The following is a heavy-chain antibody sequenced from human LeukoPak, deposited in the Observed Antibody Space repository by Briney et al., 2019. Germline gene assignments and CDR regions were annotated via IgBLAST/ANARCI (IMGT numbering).Heavy chain of an antibody. Sequence: SETLSLTCSVSGGSVSNYYWSWIRQPPGKGLEWIGYVYYSGSTNYNPSLKSRVTISVDTSKNQFSLKLSSVTAADTAVYYCARNGDRTNWFDPWGQGTLVTVSS. CDR3: ARNGDRTNWFDP. J-gene: IGHJ5*02. CDR1: GGSVSNYY. D-gene: IGHD4-17*01. CDR2: VYYSGST. V-gene: IGHV4-59*08.